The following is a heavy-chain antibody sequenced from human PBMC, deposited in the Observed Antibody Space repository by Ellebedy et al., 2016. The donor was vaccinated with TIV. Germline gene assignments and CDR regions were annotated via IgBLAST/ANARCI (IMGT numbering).Heavy chain of an antibody. Sequence: SETLSLXXTVSGGSISSSSYYWGWIRQPPGKGLEWIGSIYYSGSTYYNPSLKSRVTISVDTSKNQFSLKLSSVTAADTAVYYCARPTAYGLHEPFDYWGQGTLVTVSS. J-gene: IGHJ4*02. D-gene: IGHD2-21*01. CDR3: ARPTAYGLHEPFDY. CDR2: IYYSGST. CDR1: GGSISSSSYY. V-gene: IGHV4-39*01.